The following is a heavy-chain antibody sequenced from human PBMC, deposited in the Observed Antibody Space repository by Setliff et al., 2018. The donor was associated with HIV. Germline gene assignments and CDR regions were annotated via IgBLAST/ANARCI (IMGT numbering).Heavy chain of an antibody. CDR1: GFTFSSYG. J-gene: IGHJ4*02. CDR2: ISGSDDTV. CDR3: ATSSPPDDYGDLGGIDH. D-gene: IGHD4-17*01. V-gene: IGHV3-48*02. Sequence: GGSLRLSCAASGFTFSSYGMHWVRQAPGKGLEWVSYISGSDDTVLYAESVKGRFSVSRDNADNSLSLQMNGLRDDDTAVYFCATSSPPDDYGDLGGIDHWGEGTLVTVSS.